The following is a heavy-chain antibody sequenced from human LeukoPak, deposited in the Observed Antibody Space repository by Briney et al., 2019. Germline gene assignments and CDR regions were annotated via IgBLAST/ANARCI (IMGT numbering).Heavy chain of an antibody. D-gene: IGHD6-19*01. CDR1: GFTVSSNY. J-gene: IGHJ4*02. CDR3: ARDPTHSSGWYYFDY. V-gene: IGHV3-66*01. Sequence: GGSLRPSCAASGFTVSSNYMSWVRQAPGKGLEWVSVIYSGGSTHYADSVKGRFTISRDNSKNTQYLQMNSLRAEDTAVYYCARDPTHSSGWYYFDYWGQGTLVSVSS. CDR2: IYSGGST.